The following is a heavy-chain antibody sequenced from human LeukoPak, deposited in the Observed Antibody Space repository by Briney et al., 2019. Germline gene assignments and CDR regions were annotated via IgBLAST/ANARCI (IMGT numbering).Heavy chain of an antibody. J-gene: IGHJ6*03. CDR2: IYTSGST. Sequence: SETLSLTCTVSGGSISSGSYYWSWIRQPAGKGLEWIGRIYTSGSTNYNPSLKSRVTISVDTSKNQFSLKLSSVTAADTAVYYCARGSEIAARPSFYYYYYYMDVWGKGTTVTVSS. D-gene: IGHD6-6*01. CDR3: ARGSEIAARPSFYYYYYYMDV. V-gene: IGHV4-61*02. CDR1: GGSISSGSYY.